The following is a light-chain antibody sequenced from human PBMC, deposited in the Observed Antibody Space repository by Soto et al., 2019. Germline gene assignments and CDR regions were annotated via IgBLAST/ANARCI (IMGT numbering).Light chain of an antibody. J-gene: IGKJ1*01. CDR2: RAS. Sequence: EIVLTQSPGTLSLSPGERATLSCSASQSGYTDYIAWYQQKPGQAPRLLFYRASYSAPGFPDRLSGSGSGTVFFLTISRLEQEDSAVYCCQKYGTSLTFGQGTKVEMK. CDR1: QSGYTDY. V-gene: IGKV3-20*01. CDR3: QKYGTSLT.